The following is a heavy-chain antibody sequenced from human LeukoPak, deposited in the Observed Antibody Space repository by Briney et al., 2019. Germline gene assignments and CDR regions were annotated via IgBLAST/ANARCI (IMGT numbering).Heavy chain of an antibody. D-gene: IGHD3-22*01. Sequence: GGSLRLSCAASGFTFSSYGMHWVRQAPGKGLEWVAFIRYDGSNKYYADSVKGRFTISRDNSKNTLYLQMNSLRAEDTAVYYCAKVTYYYVSSGYYNYYFDYWGQGTLVTVSS. CDR1: GFTFSSYG. J-gene: IGHJ4*02. CDR3: AKVTYYYVSSGYYNYYFDY. V-gene: IGHV3-30*02. CDR2: IRYDGSNK.